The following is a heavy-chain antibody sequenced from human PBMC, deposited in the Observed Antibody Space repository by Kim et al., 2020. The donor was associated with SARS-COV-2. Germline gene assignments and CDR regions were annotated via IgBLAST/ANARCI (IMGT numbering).Heavy chain of an antibody. Sequence: GGSLRLSCAASGFIFTSYWMSWVRQAPGKGLEWVANIKQGGSEKYYVDSVKGRFTISRDNAKNSLYLQMNSMRADDTAVYYCVKSAYDPRVFDYWGQGTLVTVSS. CDR3: VKSAYDPRVFDY. V-gene: IGHV3-7*01. J-gene: IGHJ4*02. CDR2: IKQGGSEK. D-gene: IGHD5-12*01. CDR1: GFIFTSYW.